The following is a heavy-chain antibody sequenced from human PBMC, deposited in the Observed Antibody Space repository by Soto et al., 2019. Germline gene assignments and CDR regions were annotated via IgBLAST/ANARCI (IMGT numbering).Heavy chain of an antibody. V-gene: IGHV2-70*01. Sequence: SGPTLVNPTQTLTLTCTFSGFSLSTSGMCVSWIRQPPGKALEWLALIDWDDDKYYSTSLKTRLTISKDTFKNQVVLTMTNMDPVDTATYYCARIAVGATFYYGMDVWGQGTTVTVSS. CDR2: IDWDDDK. CDR3: ARIAVGATFYYGMDV. J-gene: IGHJ6*02. D-gene: IGHD1-26*01. CDR1: GFSLSTSGMC.